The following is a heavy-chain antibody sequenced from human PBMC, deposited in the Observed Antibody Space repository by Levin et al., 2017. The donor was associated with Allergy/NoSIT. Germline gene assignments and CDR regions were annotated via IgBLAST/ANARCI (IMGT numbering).Heavy chain of an antibody. CDR2: IYYSGST. CDR1: GGSISSGGYY. J-gene: IGHJ4*02. Sequence: SETLSLTCTVSGGSISSGGYYWSWIRQHPGKGLEWIGYIYYSGSTYYNPSLKSRVTISVDTSKNQFSLKLSSVTAADTAVYYCARDRGRDDYALDYWGQGTLVTVSS. CDR3: ARDRGRDDYALDY. V-gene: IGHV4-31*03. D-gene: IGHD4-17*01.